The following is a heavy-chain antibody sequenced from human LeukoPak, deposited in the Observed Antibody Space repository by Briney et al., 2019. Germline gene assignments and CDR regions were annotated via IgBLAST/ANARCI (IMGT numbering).Heavy chain of an antibody. D-gene: IGHD6-13*01. CDR2: IGTAGDT. CDR3: ARKDSTDYYYGMDV. V-gene: IGHV3-13*01. Sequence: GGSLRLSCAASGFTFSSYDMHWVRQATGKGLEWVSAIGTAGDTYYPGSVKGRFTISRANAKNSLYLQMNSLRAGDTAVYYCARKDSTDYYYGMDVWGQGTTVTVSS. CDR1: GFTFSSYD. J-gene: IGHJ6*02.